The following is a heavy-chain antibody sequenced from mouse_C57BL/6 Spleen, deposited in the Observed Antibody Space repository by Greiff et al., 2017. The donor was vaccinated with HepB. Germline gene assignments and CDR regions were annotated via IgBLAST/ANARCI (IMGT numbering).Heavy chain of an antibody. CDR1: GFTFSSYG. CDR3: ARLATTVIATRYFDY. CDR2: ISSGGSYT. D-gene: IGHD1-1*01. V-gene: IGHV5-6*01. Sequence: EVQRVESGGDLVKPGGSLKLSCAASGFTFSSYGMSWVRQTPDKRLEWVAAISSGGSYTYYPGSVKGRFTLSRDNAKNTLYLQMSSLKSEDTAMYYCARLATTVIATRYFDYWGQGTTLTVSS. J-gene: IGHJ2*01.